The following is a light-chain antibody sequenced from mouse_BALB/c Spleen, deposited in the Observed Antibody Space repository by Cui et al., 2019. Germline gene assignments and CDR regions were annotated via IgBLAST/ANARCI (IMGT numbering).Light chain of an antibody. J-gene: IGKJ1*01. CDR3: QQGKSYPRT. CDR2: KAS. CDR1: QNINVW. V-gene: IGKV10-94*02. Sequence: DIQMIQSPSSLAAFLGDTMTITCHASQNINVWLSWYQQKPGTIPKLLIYKASNLHTGVPARFSGSGSGTGFTLTISSLQPEDIATYYCQQGKSYPRTFGGGTKLEIK.